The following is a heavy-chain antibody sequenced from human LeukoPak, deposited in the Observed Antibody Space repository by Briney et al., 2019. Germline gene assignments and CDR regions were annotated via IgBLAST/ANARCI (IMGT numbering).Heavy chain of an antibody. D-gene: IGHD3-10*01. Sequence: GGSLRLSCVASGFTFSNYWVSWVRQAPGKGLERVANINQDGSEKYSVDSVKGRFTISRDNSKNTLYLQMNSLRAEDTAVYYCVKASSSRLLWSRYNWFDPWGQGTLVTASS. CDR2: INQDGSEK. V-gene: IGHV3-7*03. CDR1: GFTFSNYW. CDR3: VKASSSRLLWSRYNWFDP. J-gene: IGHJ5*02.